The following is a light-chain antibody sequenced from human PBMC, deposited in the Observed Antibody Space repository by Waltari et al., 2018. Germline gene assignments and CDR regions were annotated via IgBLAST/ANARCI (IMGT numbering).Light chain of an antibody. CDR1: QSVLYSSNRQNY. CDR2: WAS. V-gene: IGKV4-1*01. CDR3: QQYYDIPWT. Sequence: DIVMTQSPDSLAVSLGERVTINCKSSQSVLYSSNRQNYLAWYQQKPGQPPKLLIYWASARESGVPDRFSGSESGTDFTIPISSLQAEDVAVYYCQQYYDIPWTFGQGTKVEIK. J-gene: IGKJ1*01.